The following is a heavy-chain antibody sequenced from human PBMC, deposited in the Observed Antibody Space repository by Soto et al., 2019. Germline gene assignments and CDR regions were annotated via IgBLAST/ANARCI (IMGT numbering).Heavy chain of an antibody. J-gene: IGHJ4*02. CDR2: ISSSTSNI. Sequence: EVQLVESGGGLVQPGGSLRLSCAASGFTFSSYNMNWVRQAPGKGLEWVSYISSSTSNIYYADSVKGRFTIYRDNAKNSLYLQMNSLRAEDTAVYYCAREGVDSAYDSGGFDYWGQGTLVTVSS. D-gene: IGHD5-12*01. CDR3: AREGVDSAYDSGGFDY. V-gene: IGHV3-48*01. CDR1: GFTFSSYN.